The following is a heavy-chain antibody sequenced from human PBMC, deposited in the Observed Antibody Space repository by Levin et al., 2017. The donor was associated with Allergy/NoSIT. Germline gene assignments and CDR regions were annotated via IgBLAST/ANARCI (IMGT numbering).Heavy chain of an antibody. J-gene: IGHJ6*02. Sequence: GGSLRLSCKASGYSFSTYDISWVRQATGQGLEWMGWISAYNGNANYAQKFQGRVTMTTDTSTSTAYMELRSVSSDDTAVYYCASAISRGVYGMDVWGQGTTVTVSS. CDR3: ASAISRGVYGMDV. D-gene: IGHD3-10*01. CDR2: ISAYNGNA. V-gene: IGHV1-18*01. CDR1: GYSFSTYD.